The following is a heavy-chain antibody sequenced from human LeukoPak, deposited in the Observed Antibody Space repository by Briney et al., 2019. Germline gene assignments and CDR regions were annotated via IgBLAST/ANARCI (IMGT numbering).Heavy chain of an antibody. CDR3: AKEYDILTGYGPYYSMDV. V-gene: IGHV3-53*05. CDR2: IYSGGTT. J-gene: IGHJ6*02. Sequence: GGSLRLSCAASGFTVSSNYMSWVRQAPGKGLEWVSVIYSGGTTYYADSVKGRFTISRDNNKSSLFLQMKSLRTEDTALYYCAKEYDILTGYGPYYSMDVWGQGTTVTVSS. D-gene: IGHD3-9*01. CDR1: GFTVSSNY.